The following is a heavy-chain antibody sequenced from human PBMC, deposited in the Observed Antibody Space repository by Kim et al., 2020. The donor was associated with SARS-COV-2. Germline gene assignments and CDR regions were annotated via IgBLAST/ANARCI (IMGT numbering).Heavy chain of an antibody. D-gene: IGHD4-17*01. J-gene: IGHJ4*02. V-gene: IGHV4-59*13. CDR1: GGSISSYY. CDR2: IYYSGST. Sequence: SETLSLTCTVSGGSISSYYWSWIRQPPGKGLEWIGYIYYSGSTNYNPSLKSRVTISVDTSKNQFSLKLSSVTAADTAVYYCARGTDYGGNSEGDYFDYWGQGTLVTVSS. CDR3: ARGTDYGGNSEGDYFDY.